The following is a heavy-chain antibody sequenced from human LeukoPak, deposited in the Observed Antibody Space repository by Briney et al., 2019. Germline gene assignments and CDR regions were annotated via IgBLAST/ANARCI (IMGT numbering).Heavy chain of an antibody. CDR1: GGSIRSYQ. CDR3: PRDQGAFYRRSWFDS. D-gene: IGHD3-3*02. V-gene: IGHV4-59*01. CDR2: IYYSGST. Sequence: PSETLSLTCTVSGGSIRSYQWSWIRQPPGKGLEWIGYIYYSGSTNYNPSLKSRVTISVDTTKNQFSLRLTSMTAADTAVYYCPRDQGAFYRRSWFDSWGQGTLVTVS. J-gene: IGHJ5*01.